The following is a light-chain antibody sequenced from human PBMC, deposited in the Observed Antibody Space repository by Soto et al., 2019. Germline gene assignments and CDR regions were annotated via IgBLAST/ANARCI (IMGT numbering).Light chain of an antibody. CDR1: QSVSSN. CDR2: GAS. CDR3: QQYGSSPGT. Sequence: ESVLTQSPGSLSLSPGERATLCCRASQSVSSNLAWYQQKPGQAPRLLIYGASSRATGIPDRFSGSGSGTDFTLTISRLEPEDFAVYYCQQYGSSPGTFGQGPRWIS. V-gene: IGKV3-20*01. J-gene: IGKJ1*01.